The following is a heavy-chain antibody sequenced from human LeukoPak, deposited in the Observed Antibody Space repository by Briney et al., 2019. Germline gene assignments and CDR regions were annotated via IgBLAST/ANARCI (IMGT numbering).Heavy chain of an antibody. Sequence: SQTLSLTCTVSGGSISSGSYYWSWIRQPAGKGLEWIGRIYTSGSTNYNPSLKSRVTMSVDTSKNQFSLKLSSVTAADAAVYYCARDSPSGAPLGWGQGTLVTVSS. V-gene: IGHV4-61*02. CDR2: IYTSGST. J-gene: IGHJ4*02. CDR1: GGSISSGSYY. CDR3: ARDSPSGAPLG. D-gene: IGHD4-17*01.